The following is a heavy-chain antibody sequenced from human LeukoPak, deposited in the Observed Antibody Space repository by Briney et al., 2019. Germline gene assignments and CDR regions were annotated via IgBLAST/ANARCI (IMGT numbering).Heavy chain of an antibody. Sequence: SETLSLTCTVSGVSISSSNSYWGWIRQPPGTGLEWIGSIYYSGNTYYNASLKSQVSISIDTSKNQFSLKLSSVTAADTAVYYCARDLRDIVVVPAAIRSFDYWGQGTLVTVSS. V-gene: IGHV4-39*02. CDR2: IYYSGNT. CDR3: ARDLRDIVVVPAAIRSFDY. D-gene: IGHD2-2*01. CDR1: GVSISSSNSY. J-gene: IGHJ4*02.